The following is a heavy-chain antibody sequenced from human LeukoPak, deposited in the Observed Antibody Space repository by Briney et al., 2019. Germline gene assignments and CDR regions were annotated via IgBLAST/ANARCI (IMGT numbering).Heavy chain of an antibody. D-gene: IGHD3-22*01. CDR2: FDPEDGET. V-gene: IGHV1-24*01. J-gene: IGHJ3*02. CDR3: ATFDPSYYYDSSGLDAFDI. Sequence: ASVKVSYKVSGYTLTELSMHWVRQAPGKGLEWMGGFDPEDGETIYAQKFQGRVTMTEDTSTDTAYMELSSLRSEDTAVYYCATFDPSYYYDSSGLDAFDIWGQGTMVTVSS. CDR1: GYTLTELS.